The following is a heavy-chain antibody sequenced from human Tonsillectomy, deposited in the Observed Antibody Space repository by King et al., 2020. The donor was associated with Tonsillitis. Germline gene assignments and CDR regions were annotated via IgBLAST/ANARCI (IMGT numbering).Heavy chain of an antibody. J-gene: IGHJ4*02. D-gene: IGHD2-2*01. Sequence: VQLVESGGGLIQPGRSLRLSCAASGFTVSSNYMSWVRQAPGKGLEWVSVIYSGGSPNYADSVKGRFTISRDNSKNTLYLQMNSLRAEDTAVYYCARVVPAANFDFWGQGALGTVSS. CDR1: GFTVSSNY. CDR2: IYSGGSP. CDR3: ARVVPAANFDF. V-gene: IGHV3-53*01.